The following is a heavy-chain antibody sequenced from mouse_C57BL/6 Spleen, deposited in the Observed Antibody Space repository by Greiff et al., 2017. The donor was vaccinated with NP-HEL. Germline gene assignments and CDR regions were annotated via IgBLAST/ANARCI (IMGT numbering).Heavy chain of an antibody. D-gene: IGHD1-1*01. Sequence: QVQLKESGAELVKPGASVKLSCKASGYTFTEYTIHWVKQRSGQGLEWIGWFYPGSGSIKYNEKFKDKATLTAAKSSSTVYMELSRLTSEDSAVYFCARHESGYYYGSSYGYFDVWGTGTTVTVSS. J-gene: IGHJ1*03. V-gene: IGHV1-62-2*01. CDR3: ARHESGYYYGSSYGYFDV. CDR1: GYTFTEYT. CDR2: FYPGSGSI.